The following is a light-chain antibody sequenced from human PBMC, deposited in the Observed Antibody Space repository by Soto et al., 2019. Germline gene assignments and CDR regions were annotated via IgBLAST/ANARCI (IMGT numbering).Light chain of an antibody. CDR3: QQYDNLPA. CDR1: QTISTY. J-gene: IGKJ4*01. Sequence: DIQMTQSPSSLSASVGDRVTITCRASQTISTYLNWYQQKPGKAPRLLIYDASSLLSGVPSRFSGSGSGTDFTFTISSLQPEDIATYYCQQYDNLPAFGGGTKVDI. V-gene: IGKV1-33*01. CDR2: DAS.